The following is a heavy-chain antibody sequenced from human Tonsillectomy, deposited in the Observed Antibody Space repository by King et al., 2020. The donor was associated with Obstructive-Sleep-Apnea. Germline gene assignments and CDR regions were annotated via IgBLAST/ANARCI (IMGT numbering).Heavy chain of an antibody. Sequence: QLQESGPGLVKPSQTLSLTCTVSGGSISGGGYYWSWIRQHPGKGLEWIGYIYYSGSIDYNPSLKSRVTISVVSSKNQFSLNLSSVSAADTAVYYCARLPGGNYGMDVWGQGTTVTVSS. J-gene: IGHJ6*02. CDR2: IYYSGSI. CDR1: GGSISGGGYY. V-gene: IGHV4-31*03. D-gene: IGHD3-16*01. CDR3: ARLPGGNYGMDV.